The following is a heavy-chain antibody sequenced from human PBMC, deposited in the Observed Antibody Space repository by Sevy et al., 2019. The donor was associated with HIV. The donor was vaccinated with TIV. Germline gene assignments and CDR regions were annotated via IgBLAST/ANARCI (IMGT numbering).Heavy chain of an antibody. CDR3: VREGAPYRNIRYCSGNNCFYNWFDP. V-gene: IGHV3-30-3*01. CDR2: ISSDGDNT. J-gene: IGHJ5*02. CDR1: GFTFNDYA. D-gene: IGHD2-15*01. Sequence: GGSLRLSCAASGFTFNDYALHWVRQAPGKGLEWVAIISSDGDNTYYADTVKGRFTISRDNSKNTVYLQMNRLRAKDTAFYYCVREGAPYRNIRYCSGNNCFYNWFDPWGQGTLVTVSS.